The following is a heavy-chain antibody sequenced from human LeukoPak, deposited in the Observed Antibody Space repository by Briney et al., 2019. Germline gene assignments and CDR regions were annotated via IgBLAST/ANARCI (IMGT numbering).Heavy chain of an antibody. J-gene: IGHJ6*02. V-gene: IGHV4-59*01. CDR3: ARDKRARFGESVYYYGMDV. Sequence: SETLSLTCTVSGGSISSYYWSWIRQPPGKGLEWIGYIYYSGSTNYNPSLKSRVTISVDTSKNQFSLKLSSVTAADTAVYYCARDKRARFGESVYYYGMDVWGQGTTVTVSS. CDR2: IYYSGST. CDR1: GGSISSYY. D-gene: IGHD3-10*01.